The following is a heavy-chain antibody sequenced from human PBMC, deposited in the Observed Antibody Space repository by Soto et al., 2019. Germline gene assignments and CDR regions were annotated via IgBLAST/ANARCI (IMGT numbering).Heavy chain of an antibody. CDR3: AKDRGGECSSSRYFDY. CDR1: GFGFSRHA. D-gene: IGHD3-16*01. CDR2: ISPGSGTT. V-gene: IGHV3-23*01. J-gene: IGHJ4*02. Sequence: GGSLRLSSAAPGFGFSRHAMSLVRQAPGKGPARGPGISPGSGTTNYGDSVKGRSTSSRDNSKNTLYLETNSLRVEDTAIYYCAKDRGGECSSSRYFDYWGQGTLVTVCS.